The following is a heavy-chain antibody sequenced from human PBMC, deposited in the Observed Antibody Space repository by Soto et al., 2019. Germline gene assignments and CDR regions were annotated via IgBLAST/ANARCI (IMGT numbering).Heavy chain of an antibody. CDR2: IYPGDSDT. J-gene: IGHJ3*02. Sequence: GESLKISCKGSGYSFTSYWIGWVRQMPGKGLEWMGIIYPGDSDTRYSPSFQGQVTISADKSISTAYLQWSSLKASDTAMHYCARQDEMATDAFDIWGQGTMVTVSS. CDR1: GYSFTSYW. CDR3: ARQDEMATDAFDI. V-gene: IGHV5-51*01.